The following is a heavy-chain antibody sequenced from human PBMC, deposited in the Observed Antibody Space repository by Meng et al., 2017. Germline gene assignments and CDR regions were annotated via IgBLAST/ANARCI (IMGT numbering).Heavy chain of an antibody. CDR2: INPNSGGT. J-gene: IGHJ6*02. Sequence: SVTVSCKASGYTFTCYYMHWVRQAPGQGLEWMGRINPNSGGTNYAQKFQGRVTMTRDTSISTAYMELSRLRSDDTAVYYCARLKKPDIVVVVAAWDYYYGMDVWGQGTTVTVSS. CDR1: GYTFTCYY. D-gene: IGHD2-15*01. V-gene: IGHV1-2*06. CDR3: ARLKKPDIVVVVAAWDYYYGMDV.